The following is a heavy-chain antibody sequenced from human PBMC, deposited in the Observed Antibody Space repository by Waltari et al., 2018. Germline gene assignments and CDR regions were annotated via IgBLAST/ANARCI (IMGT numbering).Heavy chain of an antibody. V-gene: IGHV4-31*03. CDR2: IYYSGIT. Sequence: QVQLQESGPGLVKPSQTLSLTCTVSGGSISSGGYYWSWIRQHPGKGLEWIGYIYYSGITYYNPSLKSRVTISVDTSKNQFSLKLSSVTAADTAVYYCATCGITFGGVIVTPCYFDYWGQGTLVTVSS. J-gene: IGHJ4*02. CDR1: GGSISSGGYY. CDR3: ATCGITFGGVIVTPCYFDY. D-gene: IGHD3-16*02.